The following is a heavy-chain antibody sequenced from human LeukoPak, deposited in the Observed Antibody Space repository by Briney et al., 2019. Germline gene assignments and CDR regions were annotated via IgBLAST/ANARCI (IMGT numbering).Heavy chain of an antibody. CDR2: IKQDGSEK. CDR1: GFTFSNAW. D-gene: IGHD1-26*01. V-gene: IGHV3-7*03. Sequence: GGSLRLSCAASGFTFSNAWMSWVRQAPGKGLEWVANIKQDGSEKYYVDSVKGRFTISRDNAKNSLYLQMNSLRAEDTAVYYCARDKIVGATKNDYWGQGILVTVSS. J-gene: IGHJ4*02. CDR3: ARDKIVGATKNDY.